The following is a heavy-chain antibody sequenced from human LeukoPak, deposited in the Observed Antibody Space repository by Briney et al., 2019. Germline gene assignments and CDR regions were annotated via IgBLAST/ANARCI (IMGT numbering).Heavy chain of an antibody. Sequence: GALQLSCAASGVTFSGSAMQWVRQDPGKGVEWVVRIRSKANSYAKAYPASVEGRFTISRNDSKNTAYLPMNSLNTEDTAVYYCTSNPNCSSTSCYSDYWGQGTLVTVSS. CDR1: GVTFSGSA. D-gene: IGHD2-2*02. V-gene: IGHV3-73*01. J-gene: IGHJ4*02. CDR3: TSNPNCSSTSCYSDY. CDR2: IRSKANSYAK.